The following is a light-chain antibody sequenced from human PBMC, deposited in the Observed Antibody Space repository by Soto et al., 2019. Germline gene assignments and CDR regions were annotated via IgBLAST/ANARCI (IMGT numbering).Light chain of an antibody. V-gene: IGLV1-40*01. CDR1: SSNIGADYD. CDR2: DNS. J-gene: IGLJ2*01. Sequence: QSVLTQPPSVSGAPGQRVTISCTGSSSNIGADYDVHWYQQLPGTAPKLLIYDNSNRPSGVPDRFSGSKSGTSASLAITGLQAEDEADYYCQSYDSRMSGSVFGGGTKVTVL. CDR3: QSYDSRMSGSV.